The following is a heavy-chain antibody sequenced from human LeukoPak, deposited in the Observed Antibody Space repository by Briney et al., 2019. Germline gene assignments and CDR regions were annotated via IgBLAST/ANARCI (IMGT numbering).Heavy chain of an antibody. CDR1: GGTFSSYA. V-gene: IGHV1-69*13. CDR2: IIPIFGTA. CDR3: ARTYYYDSSGYYPVGY. J-gene: IGHJ4*02. D-gene: IGHD3-22*01. Sequence: SVKVSCKASGGTFSSYAISWVRQAPGQGLEWMGGIIPIFGTANYAQKFQGRVTITADESTSTAYMKLSSLRSEDTAVYYCARTYYYDSSGYYPVGYWGQGTLVTVSS.